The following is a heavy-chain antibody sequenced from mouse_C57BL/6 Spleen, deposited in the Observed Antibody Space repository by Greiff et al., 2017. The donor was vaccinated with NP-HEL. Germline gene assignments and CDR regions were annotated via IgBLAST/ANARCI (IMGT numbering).Heavy chain of an antibody. Sequence: EVMLVESGGGLVKPGGSLKLSCAASGFTFSDYGMHWVRQAPEKVLEWVAYISSGSSTIYYADTVKGRFTISRDNAKNTLFLQMTSLRSEDTAMYYCARKKYSNYWDWYFDVWGTGTTVTVSS. J-gene: IGHJ1*03. V-gene: IGHV5-17*01. D-gene: IGHD2-5*01. CDR1: GFTFSDYG. CDR3: ARKKYSNYWDWYFDV. CDR2: ISSGSSTI.